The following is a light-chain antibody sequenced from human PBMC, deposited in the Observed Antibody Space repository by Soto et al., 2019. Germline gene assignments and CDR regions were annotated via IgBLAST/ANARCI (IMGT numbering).Light chain of an antibody. J-gene: IGKJ4*01. V-gene: IGKV1-27*01. Sequence: DIQMTQSPSSLSASIGDRITITCRASQDIRNSLAWYQQKPGKVPKLLIYAASTLQSGVPSRFSGSGSGTDFTLTISSLQPKDVATYSCQKYNSAPLTFGGGTEVEIK. CDR3: QKYNSAPLT. CDR1: QDIRNS. CDR2: AAS.